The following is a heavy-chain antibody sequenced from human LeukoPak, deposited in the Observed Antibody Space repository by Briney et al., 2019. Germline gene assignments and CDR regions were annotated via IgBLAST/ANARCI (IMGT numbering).Heavy chain of an antibody. Sequence: GGSLRLSCAASGFTFSDYYMSWIRQAPGKGLEWVSYISSSGSTIYYADSVKGRFTISRDNSKNTLYLQMNSLRAEDTAVYYCARAPYSSGFDYWGQGTLVTVSS. D-gene: IGHD6-19*01. V-gene: IGHV3-11*01. CDR2: ISSSGSTI. CDR3: ARAPYSSGFDY. J-gene: IGHJ4*02. CDR1: GFTFSDYY.